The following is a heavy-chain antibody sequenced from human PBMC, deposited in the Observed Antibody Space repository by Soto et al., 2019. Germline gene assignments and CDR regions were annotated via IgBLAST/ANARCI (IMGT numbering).Heavy chain of an antibody. Sequence: PSETLSLTCAVSGYSISSGYYWGWIRQPPGKGLEWIGSIYHSGSTYYNPSLKSRVTISVDTSKNQFSLKLSSVTAADTAVYYCARSLGPKDIVVVVAATPSGYFDYWGQGTLVTVSS. CDR1: GYSISSGYY. V-gene: IGHV4-38-2*01. D-gene: IGHD2-15*01. CDR2: IYHSGST. J-gene: IGHJ4*02. CDR3: ARSLGPKDIVVVVAATPSGYFDY.